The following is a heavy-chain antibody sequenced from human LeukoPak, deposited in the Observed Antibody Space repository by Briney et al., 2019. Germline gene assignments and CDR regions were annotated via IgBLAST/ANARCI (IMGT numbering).Heavy chain of an antibody. CDR2: IYYSGNT. Sequence: PSETLSLTCTVSGGSISNDYYYWAWIRQPPGKGRECIRSIYYSGNTHHNPSLKSRVTISVDTSKNQFSLKLSSVTAADTAVYYCARLKRGSGSYYNWFDPWGQGTLVTVSS. CDR3: ARLKRGSGSYYNWFDP. D-gene: IGHD3-10*01. V-gene: IGHV4-39*01. CDR1: GGSISNDYYY. J-gene: IGHJ5*02.